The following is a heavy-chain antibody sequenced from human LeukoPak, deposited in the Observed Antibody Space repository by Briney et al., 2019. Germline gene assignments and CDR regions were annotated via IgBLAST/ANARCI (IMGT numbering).Heavy chain of an antibody. CDR1: GYTFTSYG. V-gene: IGHV1-18*04. Sequence: ASVKVSCKASGYTFTSYGIDWVRQAPGQGLEWMGWISAYNGNTRFAQRLQGRVTMTTDTSTSTAYMELRSLRSDDTAVYYCARDIGVALGYSQHWGQGTLVTVS. CDR3: ARDIGVALGYSQH. CDR2: ISAYNGNT. D-gene: IGHD6-19*01. J-gene: IGHJ1*01.